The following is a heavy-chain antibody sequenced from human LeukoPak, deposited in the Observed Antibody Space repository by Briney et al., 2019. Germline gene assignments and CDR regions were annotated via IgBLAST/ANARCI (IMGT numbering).Heavy chain of an antibody. J-gene: IGHJ4*02. D-gene: IGHD6-13*01. CDR1: GFTFSSYA. Sequence: PGGSLRLSCAASGFTFSSYAMHWVCQAPGKGLEWVAVISYDGSNKYYADSVKGRFTISRDNSKNTLYLQMNSLRAEDTAVYYCAKVRYSSYVWGQGTLVTVSS. CDR3: AKVRYSSYV. CDR2: ISYDGSNK. V-gene: IGHV3-30-3*01.